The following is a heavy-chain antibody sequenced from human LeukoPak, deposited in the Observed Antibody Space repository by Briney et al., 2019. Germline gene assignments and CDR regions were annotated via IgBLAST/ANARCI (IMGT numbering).Heavy chain of an antibody. CDR3: AKPGPYSSSWYGDAFDI. V-gene: IGHV3-7*01. CDR2: IKQDGSEK. CDR1: GFTFSSYW. Sequence: GGSLRLSCAASGFTFSSYWMSWVRQAPGKGLEWVANIKQDGSEKYYVDSVKGRFTISRDNSKNTLYLQMNSLRAEDTAVYYCAKPGPYSSSWYGDAFDIWGQGTMVTVSS. J-gene: IGHJ3*02. D-gene: IGHD6-13*01.